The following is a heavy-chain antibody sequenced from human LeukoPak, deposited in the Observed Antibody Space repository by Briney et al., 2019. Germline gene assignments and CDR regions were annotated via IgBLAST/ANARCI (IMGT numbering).Heavy chain of an antibody. CDR3: GRHEGLARPFDY. CDR2: IYSTGST. V-gene: IGHV4-59*08. CDR1: VSSISNYY. Sequence: ASETLSLTCSVSVSSISNYYWSWIRQSPGKGLEWIGYIYSTGSTHYNPSLKSRVTLSVETSKNQFSLRLSSVTAADTAVYFCGRHEGLARPFDYWGQGTLAPVSS. D-gene: IGHD6-19*01. J-gene: IGHJ4*02.